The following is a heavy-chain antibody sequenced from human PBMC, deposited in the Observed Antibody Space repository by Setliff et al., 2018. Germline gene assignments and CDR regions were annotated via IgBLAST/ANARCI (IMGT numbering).Heavy chain of an antibody. V-gene: IGHV4-59*08. Sequence: PSETLSLTCTVSGGSIRSYYWNWIRQPPGKGLEWIGYIYYSGSTNYNPSLKSRVTISVDASKRQFSLKLTSVTAADTAVYYCARMSGFQYMDVWGKGTTVTAP. CDR3: ARMSGFQYMDV. CDR2: IYYSGST. D-gene: IGHD3-3*01. CDR1: GGSIRSYY. J-gene: IGHJ6*03.